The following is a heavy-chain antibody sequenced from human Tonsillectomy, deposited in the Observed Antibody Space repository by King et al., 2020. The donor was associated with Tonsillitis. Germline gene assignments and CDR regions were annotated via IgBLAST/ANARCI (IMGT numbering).Heavy chain of an antibody. J-gene: IGHJ3*02. D-gene: IGHD1-26*01. CDR3: ARRGHNANYYDAFDI. CDR1: GGSISSYY. V-gene: IGHV4-59*08. Sequence: VQLQESGPGLAKPSETLSLTCTVSGGSISSYYWSWIRQPPGKGLEWIGYVYYSGSTNYNPSLKSRVTMSVDTSKNQFSLKLSSVTAADTAVYYCARRGHNANYYDAFDIWGQGTMVTVSS. CDR2: VYYSGST.